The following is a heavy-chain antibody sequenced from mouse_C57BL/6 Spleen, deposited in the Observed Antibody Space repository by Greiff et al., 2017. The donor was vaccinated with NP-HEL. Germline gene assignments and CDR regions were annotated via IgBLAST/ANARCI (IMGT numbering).Heavy chain of an antibody. D-gene: IGHD1-1*01. Sequence: VQLQQSGPELVKPGASVKISCKASGYAFSSSWMNWVKQRPGKGLEWIGRIYPGDGDTNYNGKFKGKATLTADKSSSTAYMQLSSLTSEDSAVYFCARSDYYGSSSAYWGQGTLVTVSA. CDR3: ARSDYYGSSSAY. CDR2: IYPGDGDT. CDR1: GYAFSSSW. J-gene: IGHJ3*01. V-gene: IGHV1-82*01.